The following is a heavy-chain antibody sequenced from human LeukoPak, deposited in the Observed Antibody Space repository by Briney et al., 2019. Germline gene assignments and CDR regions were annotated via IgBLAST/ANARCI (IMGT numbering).Heavy chain of an antibody. Sequence: SETLSLTCAVYGGSFSDYYWSWIRQPPGKGLEWIGYIYYSGSTNYNPSLKSRVTISVDTSKNQFSLKLSSVTAADTAVYYCARGLLETGWFDPWGQGTPVTVSS. D-gene: IGHD1-1*01. V-gene: IGHV4-59*01. CDR3: ARGLLETGWFDP. CDR1: GGSFSDYY. J-gene: IGHJ5*02. CDR2: IYYSGST.